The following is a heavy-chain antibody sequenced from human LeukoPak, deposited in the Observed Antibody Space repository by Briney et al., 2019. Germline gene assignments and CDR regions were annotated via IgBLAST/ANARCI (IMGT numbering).Heavy chain of an antibody. CDR2: IYHSGST. D-gene: IGHD6-6*01. Sequence: PSETLSLTCTVSGYSISNGYYWGWVRQPPGKGLEWIGSIYHSGSTYYNPSLKSRVTISVDTSKNQFSLRLSSVTAADTAVYYCARDWGVSARPGYMDVWAKGPPSPSP. V-gene: IGHV4-38-2*02. J-gene: IGHJ6*03. CDR1: GYSISNGYY. CDR3: ARDWGVSARPGYMDV.